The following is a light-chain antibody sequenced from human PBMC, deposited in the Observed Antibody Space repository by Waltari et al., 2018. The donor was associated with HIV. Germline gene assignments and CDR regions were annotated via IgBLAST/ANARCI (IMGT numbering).Light chain of an antibody. Sequence: EIALTQSPATLTLSPGERATLSCRASQSVSSSYLAWYQQKPGQAPRLLIYGAYNRATDIPDRFSGSGSGTDFTLTISRLEPEDSAVYCCQQYGASPYTFGLGTKLEI. V-gene: IGKV3-20*01. CDR3: QQYGASPYT. CDR2: GAY. J-gene: IGKJ2*01. CDR1: QSVSSSY.